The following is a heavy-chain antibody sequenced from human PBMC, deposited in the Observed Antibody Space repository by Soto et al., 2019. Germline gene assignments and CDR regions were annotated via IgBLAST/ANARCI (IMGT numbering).Heavy chain of an antibody. Sequence: QGQLQESGPELVKPSETLSLTCTVSGTSISSYFWTWVRQPPGKGLEWIGYINYTGSTKYNPSLRGRVTLSVDTSKSQLSLKLSSVTAAVTAVYFCAAFCDGGRCPNHWGQGTLVTVSS. CDR2: INYTGST. CDR1: GTSISSYF. CDR3: AAFCDGGRCPNH. J-gene: IGHJ5*02. D-gene: IGHD2-15*01. V-gene: IGHV4-59*01.